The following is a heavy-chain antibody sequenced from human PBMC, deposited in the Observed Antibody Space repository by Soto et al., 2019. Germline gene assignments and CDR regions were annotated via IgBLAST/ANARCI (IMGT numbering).Heavy chain of an antibody. D-gene: IGHD4-17*01. CDR1: GFTFSDYY. CDR2: ISSSGSTI. J-gene: IGHJ5*02. V-gene: IGHV3-11*01. Sequence: GGSLRLSCAASGFTFSDYYMSWIRQAPGKGLEWVSYISSSGSTIYYADSVKGRFTISRDNAKNSLYLQMNSPRAEDTAVYYCARSTTVKKSNWFDPWGQGTLVTVSS. CDR3: ARSTTVKKSNWFDP.